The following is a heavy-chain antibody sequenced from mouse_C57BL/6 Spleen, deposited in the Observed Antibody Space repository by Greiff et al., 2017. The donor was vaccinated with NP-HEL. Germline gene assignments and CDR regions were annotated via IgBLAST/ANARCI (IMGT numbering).Heavy chain of an antibody. CDR1: GYTFTSYN. J-gene: IGHJ2*01. D-gene: IGHD1-1*01. Sequence: QXQLQQSGAELVRPGASVKMSCKASGYTFTSYNMHWVKQTPRQGLEWIGAIYPGNGDTSYNQKFKGKATLTVDKSSSTAYMQLSSLTSEDSAVDVCARGQDYGSSFYYFDYWGQGTTLTVSS. CDR2: IYPGNGDT. V-gene: IGHV1-12*01. CDR3: ARGQDYGSSFYYFDY.